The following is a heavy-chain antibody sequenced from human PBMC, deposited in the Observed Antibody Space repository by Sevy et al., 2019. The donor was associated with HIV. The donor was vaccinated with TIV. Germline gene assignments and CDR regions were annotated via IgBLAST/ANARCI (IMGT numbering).Heavy chain of an antibody. CDR2: IKSKTDGGTT. V-gene: IGHV3-15*01. Sequence: GGSLRLSCAASGFTFSNAWMSWVRQAPGKGLEWVDRIKSKTDGGTTDYGGPVKGRLTISSDESKNTLYLQMKSLKTEDTAGYYWTTENGIAAAGDYWGQGTLVTVSS. J-gene: IGHJ4*02. CDR3: TTENGIAAAGDY. CDR1: GFTFSNAW. D-gene: IGHD6-13*01.